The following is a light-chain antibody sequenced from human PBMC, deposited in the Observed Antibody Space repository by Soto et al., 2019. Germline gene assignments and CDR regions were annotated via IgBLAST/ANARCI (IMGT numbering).Light chain of an antibody. CDR2: EVT. CDR3: CSYAGSNWVV. J-gene: IGLJ1*01. CDR1: SSDVGTYNL. V-gene: IGLV2-23*02. Sequence: QSALTQPASVSGSPGQSITISCTGTSSDVGTYNLVTWYQQHPGKAPKLMIYEVTKRPSGVSNRFSGSKSGSTASLTISGLQAEDESDYYCCSYAGSNWVVFGTGTKVTVL.